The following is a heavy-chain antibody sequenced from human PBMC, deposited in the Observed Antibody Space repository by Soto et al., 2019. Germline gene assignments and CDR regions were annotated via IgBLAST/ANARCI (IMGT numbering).Heavy chain of an antibody. CDR1: GYTFTGYY. Sequence: ASVKVSCKASGYTFTGYYMHWVRQAPGQGLEWMGWINPNSGGTNYAQKFQGWVTMTRDTSISTAYMELSRLRSDDTAVYYCAIDEGYDFWSGYLPVADYGMDVWGQGTTVTVSS. CDR2: INPNSGGT. V-gene: IGHV1-2*04. D-gene: IGHD3-3*01. CDR3: AIDEGYDFWSGYLPVADYGMDV. J-gene: IGHJ6*02.